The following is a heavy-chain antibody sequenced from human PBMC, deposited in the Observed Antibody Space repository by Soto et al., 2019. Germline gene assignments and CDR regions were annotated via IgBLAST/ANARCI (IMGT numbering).Heavy chain of an antibody. D-gene: IGHD2-2*02. J-gene: IGHJ6*02. CDR3: AADQNTPRLAYYYYGMDV. CDR2: IVVGSGNT. CDR1: GFTFISSA. V-gene: IGHV1-58*01. Sequence: EASVTVSCKASGFTFISSAVQWVRQARGQRLEWIGWIVVGSGNTNYAQKFQERVTITRDMSTSTAYMELSSLRSEDTAVYYCAADQNTPRLAYYYYGMDVWGQGTTVTVS.